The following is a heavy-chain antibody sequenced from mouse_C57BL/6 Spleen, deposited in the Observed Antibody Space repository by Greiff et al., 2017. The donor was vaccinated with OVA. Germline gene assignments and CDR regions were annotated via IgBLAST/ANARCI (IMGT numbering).Heavy chain of an antibody. J-gene: IGHJ4*01. Sequence: EVQLVESGGGLVQPGGSLKLSCAASGFTFSDYYMYWVRQTPEKRLEWVAYISNGGGSTDYPDTVKGRFTISRDNAKNTLYLQMSRLKSEDTAMYYCASSSFYAMDYWGQGTSVTVSS. D-gene: IGHD1-1*01. CDR1: GFTFSDYY. CDR3: ASSSFYAMDY. CDR2: ISNGGGST. V-gene: IGHV5-12*01.